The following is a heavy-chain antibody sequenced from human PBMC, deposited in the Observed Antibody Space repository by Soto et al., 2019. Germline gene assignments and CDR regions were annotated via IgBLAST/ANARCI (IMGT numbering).Heavy chain of an antibody. J-gene: IGHJ4*02. V-gene: IGHV4-31*03. CDR2: IYYTGNT. CDR3: ASGHDAYKVRY. D-gene: IGHD1-1*01. Sequence: QVQLQESGPGLVKPSQTLSLTCTVSGGSISSGGTGSYWTWIRQLPGKGLEWIGYIYYTGNTYYNPSLKNRPTRSIDTSENQLSLKLPSVTAADTAVYFCASGHDAYKVRYWGEGTLVTVSS. CDR1: GGSISSGGTGSY.